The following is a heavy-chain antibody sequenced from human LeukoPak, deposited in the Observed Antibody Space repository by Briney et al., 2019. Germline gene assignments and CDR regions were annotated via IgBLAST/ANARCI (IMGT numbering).Heavy chain of an antibody. V-gene: IGHV3-23*01. CDR1: GFTFSSYA. CDR3: AKDPNRIIWNEGNWFDP. D-gene: IGHD1-1*01. J-gene: IGHJ5*02. CDR2: ISGSGGST. Sequence: GGSLRLSCAASGFTFSSYAMSWVRQAPGKGLEWVSAISGSGGSTYYADSVKGRFTISRDNSKNTLYLQMNSLRAEDTAVYYCAKDPNRIIWNEGNWFDPRGQGTLVTVSS.